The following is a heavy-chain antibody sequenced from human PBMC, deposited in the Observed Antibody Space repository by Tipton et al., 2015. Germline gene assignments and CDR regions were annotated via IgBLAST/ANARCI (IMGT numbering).Heavy chain of an antibody. V-gene: IGHV4-34*01. CDR1: GFTFSNYW. D-gene: IGHD4-17*01. Sequence: LRLSCAASGFTFSNYWMTWVRQSPGKGLEWIGEINYSATTHYSPSLGSRVTISVDTSKNQFSLNLTSVTAADTAFYYCARGTYGGYIQSHWGQGTPVTVSS. J-gene: IGHJ4*02. CDR3: ARGTYGGYIQSH. CDR2: INYSATT.